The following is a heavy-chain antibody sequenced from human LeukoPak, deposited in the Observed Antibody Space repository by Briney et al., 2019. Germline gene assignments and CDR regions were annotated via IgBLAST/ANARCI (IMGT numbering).Heavy chain of an antibody. CDR3: ARDAFTIFGVVIIQPYFDY. CDR1: GYTFTSYG. V-gene: IGHV1-18*01. Sequence: ASVKVSCKASGYTFTSYGISWVRQAPGQGLEWMGWVSAYNGNTNYAQKLRGRVTMTTDTSTSTAYMELRSLRSDDTAVYYCARDAFTIFGVVIIQPYFDYWGQGTLVTVSS. D-gene: IGHD3-3*01. CDR2: VSAYNGNT. J-gene: IGHJ4*02.